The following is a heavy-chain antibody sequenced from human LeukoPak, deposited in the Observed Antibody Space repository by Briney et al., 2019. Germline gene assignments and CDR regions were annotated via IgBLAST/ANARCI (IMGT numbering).Heavy chain of an antibody. J-gene: IGHJ4*02. CDR2: FDPEDSET. V-gene: IGHV1-24*01. D-gene: IGHD3-3*01. CDR3: ATSVDGLVTIRTYFEL. Sequence: ASVKVSCKVSGYTLTELSMHWVRLDPGKGLEWMGGFDPEDSETVNAQKFQGRVTMTEDTSTDTAYMELSSLRSEDTAIYYCATSVDGLVTIRTYFELWGQGTPVTVSS. CDR1: GYTLTELS.